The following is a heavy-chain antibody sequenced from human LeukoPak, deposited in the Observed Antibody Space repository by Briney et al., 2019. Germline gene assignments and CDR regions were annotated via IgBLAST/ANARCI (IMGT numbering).Heavy chain of an antibody. V-gene: IGHV3-74*01. CDR2: INTGGSST. CDR3: ASGSSTSSYD. J-gene: IGHJ4*02. CDR1: GFTFCSYW. Sequence: GGSLRLSCGVSGFTFCSYWMHWVRQAPGKGLVWVSRINTGGSSTSYADSVKGRFTISRDNAKNTLYLQMNSLRAEDTAVYYCASGSSTSSYDWGQGTLVTVSS. D-gene: IGHD2-2*01.